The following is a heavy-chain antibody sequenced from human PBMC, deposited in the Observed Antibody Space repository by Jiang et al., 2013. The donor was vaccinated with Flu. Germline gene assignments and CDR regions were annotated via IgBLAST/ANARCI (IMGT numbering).Heavy chain of an antibody. CDR2: ISRDSKYI. Sequence: RLSCAASGFTFSRDTMNWVRQAPGKGLEWVASISRDSKYIYYADSLKGRISISRDNARSSLFLQMYSLRAEDSAVYYCAREKPSKTYVHYFGMDVWGQGTTVTVTS. J-gene: IGHJ6*02. V-gene: IGHV3-21*01. CDR1: GFTFSRDT. CDR3: AREKPSKTYVHYFGMDV. D-gene: IGHD4-11*01.